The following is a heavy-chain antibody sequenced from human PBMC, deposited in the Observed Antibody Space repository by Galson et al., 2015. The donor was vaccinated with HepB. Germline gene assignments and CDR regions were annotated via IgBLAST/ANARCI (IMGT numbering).Heavy chain of an antibody. CDR2: LHPSGSV. CDR1: GGSFSAYY. J-gene: IGHJ4*02. CDR3: ARGGDAYKVGNY. Sequence: TLSLTCDVYGGSFSAYYWSWIRQPPGKGLEWIGELHPSGSVYYNPSLAGRVTISGDTSKRQFSLNLISVTAPDTALYYCARGGDAYKVGNYWGQGTLSPSPQ. D-gene: IGHD5-24*01. V-gene: IGHV4-34*01.